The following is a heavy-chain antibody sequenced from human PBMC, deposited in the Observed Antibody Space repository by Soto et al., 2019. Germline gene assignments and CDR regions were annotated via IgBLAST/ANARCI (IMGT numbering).Heavy chain of an antibody. CDR3: ARDTRRSSWYHFDY. J-gene: IGHJ4*02. V-gene: IGHV3-7*01. D-gene: IGHD6-13*01. CDR2: IKQDGSEK. CDR1: GFTFSSYW. Sequence: EVQLVESGGGLVQPGGSLRLSCAASGFTFSSYWMSWVRQAPGKGLEWVANIKQDGSEKYYVDSVKGRFTISRDNAKNSLYLQMNRLRAEDTAVYYCARDTRRSSWYHFDYWGQGTLVTVSS.